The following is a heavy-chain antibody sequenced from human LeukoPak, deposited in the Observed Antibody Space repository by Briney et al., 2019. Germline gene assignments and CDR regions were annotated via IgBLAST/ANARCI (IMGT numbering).Heavy chain of an antibody. CDR1: GFTFSNYG. D-gene: IGHD2-21*02. V-gene: IGHV3-21*01. Sequence: TGGSLRLSCAASGFTFSNYGMNWVRQAPGKGLEWVSSISSSSSYIYYADSVKGRFTISRDNAKNSLYLQMDSLRAEDTAVYYCARDHSLLYFDYWGQGTLVTVSS. CDR2: ISSSSSYI. CDR3: ARDHSLLYFDY. J-gene: IGHJ4*02.